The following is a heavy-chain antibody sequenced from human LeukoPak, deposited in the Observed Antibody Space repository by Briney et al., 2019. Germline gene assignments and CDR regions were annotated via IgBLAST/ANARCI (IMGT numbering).Heavy chain of an antibody. V-gene: IGHV3-30*18. CDR3: AKDSITMNLDY. J-gene: IGHJ4*02. CDR1: GCTFSSYG. CDR2: ISYDGSNK. Sequence: GRSLRLSCAASGCTFSSYGMHWVRQAPGKGLEWVAVISYDGSNKYYADSVKGRFTISRDNSKNTLYLQMNSLRAEDTAVYYCAKDSITMNLDYWGQGILVTVSS. D-gene: IGHD3-22*01.